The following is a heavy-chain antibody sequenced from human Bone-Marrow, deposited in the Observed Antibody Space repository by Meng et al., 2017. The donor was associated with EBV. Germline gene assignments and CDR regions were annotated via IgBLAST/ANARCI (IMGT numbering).Heavy chain of an antibody. CDR1: GGTFSSDA. J-gene: IGHJ4*02. CDR3: ASESGRGYTPDY. CDR2: LIPMLGAP. V-gene: IGHV1-69*06. Sequence: QVPLGEAGVEVKKPGSSVNVSCKTSGGTFSSDASSWVRQAPGQGLEWMGGLIPMLGAPNYAQKFQDRVTIIADKSTSIHYMELSSLRSDDTAVYYCASESGRGYTPDYWGRGTLVTVSS. D-gene: IGHD3-10*01.